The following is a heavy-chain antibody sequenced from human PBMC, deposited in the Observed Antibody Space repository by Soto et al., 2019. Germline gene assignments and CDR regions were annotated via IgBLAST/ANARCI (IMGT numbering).Heavy chain of an antibody. Sequence: QVQLQQSGPRLARPSGTLSLTCVVSGGSISSTNWWTWVRQTPGKGLEWIGEVYHTGSTKYNPSLKNRVTISLXKXNHXFSLNLKSVTAADTAVYYCATLPPRIVVVVLPIPSWGQGTLVTVSS. V-gene: IGHV4-4*02. D-gene: IGHD2-15*01. CDR2: VYHTGST. J-gene: IGHJ4*02. CDR1: GGSISSTNW. CDR3: ATLPPRIVVVVLPIPS.